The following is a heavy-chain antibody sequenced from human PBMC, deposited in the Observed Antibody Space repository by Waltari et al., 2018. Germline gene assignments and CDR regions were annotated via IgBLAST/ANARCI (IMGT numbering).Heavy chain of an antibody. CDR1: GFTFSNYA. V-gene: IGHV3-23*01. D-gene: IGHD3-16*01. J-gene: IGHJ4*02. CDR3: ARVHSLGQYDSNGQESNFDH. Sequence: EVQLLESGGGLVQPGGSLRLSCLASGFTFSNYAMTWVRQGPGKGLGVVSGMSVCVIKTYYAGSVKGRFTISRDNSKNTLYLQMNSLRAEDTAVYSCARVHSLGQYDSNGQESNFDHWGQGALVTVSS. CDR2: MSVCVIKT.